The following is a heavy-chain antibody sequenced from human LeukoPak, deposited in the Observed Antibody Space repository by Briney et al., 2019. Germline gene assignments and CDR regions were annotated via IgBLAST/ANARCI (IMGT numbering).Heavy chain of an antibody. J-gene: IGHJ4*02. Sequence: PGGSLRLSCAASGFTFSSYGMHWVRQAPGKGLEWVAVIWYDGSNKYYADSVKGRFTISRDNSKNTLYLQMNSLRAEDTAVYYCARGAIVVAAFDYWGQGTLVTVSS. V-gene: IGHV3-33*01. CDR3: ARGAIVVAAFDY. D-gene: IGHD3-22*01. CDR1: GFTFSSYG. CDR2: IWYDGSNK.